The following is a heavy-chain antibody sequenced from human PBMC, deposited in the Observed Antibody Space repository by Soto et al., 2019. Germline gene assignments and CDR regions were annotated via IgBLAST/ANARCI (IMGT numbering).Heavy chain of an antibody. Sequence: QVHLVQSGAEVKKPGSSVKVSCKASGGTFGSYALGWVRQAPGQGLESMGGIIPFYGSVRYTERFQGRVTMSADEATSTAYMELSSLKSEDTAVYYCALESDYYGSGSYPTWGQGTPVTVSS. V-gene: IGHV1-69*01. J-gene: IGHJ4*02. D-gene: IGHD3-10*01. CDR2: IIPFYGSV. CDR1: GGTFGSYA. CDR3: ALESDYYGSGSYPT.